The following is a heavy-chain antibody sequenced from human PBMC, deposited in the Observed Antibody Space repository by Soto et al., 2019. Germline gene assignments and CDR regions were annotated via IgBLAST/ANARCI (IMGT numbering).Heavy chain of an antibody. D-gene: IGHD6-19*01. CDR2: IKQDGSGK. V-gene: IGHV3-7*01. Sequence: GGSLRLSCAASGFTFSSYWMSWVRQAPGKGLEWVANIKQDGSGKYYVDSVKGRFTISRDNAKNSLYLQMNSLRAEDTAVYYCAREQQWLVLGYYYMDVWGKGTTVTVSS. CDR3: AREQQWLVLGYYYMDV. J-gene: IGHJ6*03. CDR1: GFTFSSYW.